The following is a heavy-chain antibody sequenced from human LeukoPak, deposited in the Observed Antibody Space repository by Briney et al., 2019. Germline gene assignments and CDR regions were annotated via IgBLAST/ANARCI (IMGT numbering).Heavy chain of an antibody. Sequence: GRSLRLSCAASGFTFSSYAMHWVRQAPGKGLEWVAVISYDGSNKYYADSVKGRFTISRDNSKNTLYLQMNSLRAEDTAVYYCARARRSFDYWGQGTLVTVSS. CDR1: GFTFSSYA. V-gene: IGHV3-30-3*01. CDR3: ARARRSFDY. CDR2: ISYDGSNK. J-gene: IGHJ4*02.